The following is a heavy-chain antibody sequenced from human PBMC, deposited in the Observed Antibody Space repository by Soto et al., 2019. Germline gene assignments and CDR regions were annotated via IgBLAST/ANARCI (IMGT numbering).Heavy chain of an antibody. V-gene: IGHV4-30-4*01. CDR2: IYYSGST. D-gene: IGHD4-17*01. CDR1: GGSISSGDYY. CDR3: ARGRDATVTTL. J-gene: IGHJ4*02. Sequence: SETLSLTCTVSGGSISSGDYYWSWIRQPPGKGLEWIGYIYYSGSTYYNPSLKSRVTISVDTSKNQFSLKLSSVTAADTAVYYCARGRDATVTTLWGQGNLVNVSS.